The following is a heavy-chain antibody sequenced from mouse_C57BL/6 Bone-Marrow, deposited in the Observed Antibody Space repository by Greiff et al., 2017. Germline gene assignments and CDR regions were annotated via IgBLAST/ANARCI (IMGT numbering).Heavy chain of an antibody. D-gene: IGHD2-14*01. CDR3: ARGSMGTRAWFAY. CDR1: GYTFTSYW. Sequence: VQLQQSGAELVKPGASVKLSCKASGYTFTSYWMHWVKQRPGQGLEWIGMIHPNSGSTNYNEKFKSKATLTVDKSSSTAYMQLSSLTSEDSAVYFCARGSMGTRAWFAYWGQATLVTVSA. V-gene: IGHV1-64*01. J-gene: IGHJ3*01. CDR2: IHPNSGST.